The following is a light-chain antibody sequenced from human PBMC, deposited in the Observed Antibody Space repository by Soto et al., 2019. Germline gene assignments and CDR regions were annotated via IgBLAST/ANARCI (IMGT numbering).Light chain of an antibody. V-gene: IGLV2-14*01. CDR2: EVS. CDR3: NSYISQSTGV. CDR1: RSDVGGYNY. J-gene: IGLJ1*01. Sequence: QSALTQPASVSGSPGQSITISCTGTRSDVGGYNYVSWYQHHPGKAPKLIIYEVSNRPSGVSNRFSGSKSGNTASLTISGLQAEDEADYYGNSYISQSTGVFGTGTKLTVL.